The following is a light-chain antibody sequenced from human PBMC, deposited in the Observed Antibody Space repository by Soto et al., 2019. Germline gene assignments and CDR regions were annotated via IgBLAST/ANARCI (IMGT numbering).Light chain of an antibody. CDR1: SSDVGGYNF. Sequence: QSALTQPASVSGSPGQSITISCTGTSSDVGGYNFVSWYQHHPGKAPKLIIYEVSNRPSGVSNRFSASKSGNTASLTISGLQADDEADYYCSSYTNSSTLVGFGGGTKLTVL. J-gene: IGLJ2*01. CDR3: SSYTNSSTLVG. V-gene: IGLV2-14*01. CDR2: EVS.